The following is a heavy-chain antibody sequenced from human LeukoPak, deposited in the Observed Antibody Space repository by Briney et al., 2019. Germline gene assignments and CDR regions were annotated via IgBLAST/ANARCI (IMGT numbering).Heavy chain of an antibody. CDR1: GGSFSGYY. Sequence: SETLSLTCAVYGGSFSGYYWSWIRQPPGKGLEWIGEINHSGSTNYNPSLKSRVTISVDTSKNQFSLKLSSVTAADTAVYYCARDVVGGYDFWSGYYEYNWFDPWGQGTLVTVSS. CDR2: INHSGST. V-gene: IGHV4-34*01. D-gene: IGHD3-3*01. J-gene: IGHJ5*02. CDR3: ARDVVGGYDFWSGYYEYNWFDP.